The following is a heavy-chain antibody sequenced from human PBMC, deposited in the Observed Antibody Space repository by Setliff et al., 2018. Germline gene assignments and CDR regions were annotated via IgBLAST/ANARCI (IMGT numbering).Heavy chain of an antibody. D-gene: IGHD6-19*01. J-gene: IGHJ4*02. CDR2: IYYSGNT. CDR3: ARHRAVAGAYYFDF. Sequence: SETLSLTCAVSVYSISRYCHWGWIRQPPGKGLEWIGSIYYSGNTYYNASLKGRVTISGDTSKNQFSLKLTAVTAADTAIYYCARHRAVAGAYYFDFWGQGTLVTVSS. V-gene: IGHV4-38-2*01. CDR1: VYSISRYCH.